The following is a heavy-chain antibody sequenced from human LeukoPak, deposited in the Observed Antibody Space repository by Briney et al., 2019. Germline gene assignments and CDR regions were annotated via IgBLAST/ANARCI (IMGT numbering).Heavy chain of an antibody. J-gene: IGHJ4*02. V-gene: IGHV4-38-2*02. CDR1: GYSITSGYY. CDR2: IYRSGST. CDR3: ARDQDYYGSGSYGPDY. Sequence: SETLSLTCTVSGYSITSGYYWGWIRQPPGKGLEWIRSIYRSGSTFYNPSLKSRVTISVDPSKNQFSLKLSSVTAADTAVYYCARDQDYYGSGSYGPDYWGQGILVTVSS. D-gene: IGHD3-10*01.